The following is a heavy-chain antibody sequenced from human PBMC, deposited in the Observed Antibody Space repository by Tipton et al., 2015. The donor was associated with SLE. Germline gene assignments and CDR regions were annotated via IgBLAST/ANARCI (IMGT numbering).Heavy chain of an antibody. CDR2: IYYNGIT. CDR1: GDSISSGVRY. V-gene: IGHV4-31*03. Sequence: LRLSCSVSGDSISSGVRYWSWIRQHPGKGLEWIGYIYYNGITNYNPSLKSRVTISVDTSKNQFSLKLSSVTAADTAVYYCAREVAYCSSSTCYYYYYMDVWGKGTTVTVSS. D-gene: IGHD2-2*01. CDR3: AREVAYCSSSTCYYYYYMDV. J-gene: IGHJ6*03.